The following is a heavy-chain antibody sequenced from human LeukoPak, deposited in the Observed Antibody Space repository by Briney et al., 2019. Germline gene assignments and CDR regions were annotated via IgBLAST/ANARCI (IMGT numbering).Heavy chain of an antibody. D-gene: IGHD3-9*01. CDR2: IYHSGST. Sequence: SETLSLTCTVSGYSISSGYYWACIRQPPGKGLEWIGSIYHSGSTYYNPSLKSRVTISVDTSKNQFSLKLSSVTAADTAVYYCARGIRYFDWLPPCDYWGQGTLVTVSS. CDR3: ARGIRYFDWLPPCDY. V-gene: IGHV4-38-2*02. J-gene: IGHJ4*02. CDR1: GYSISSGYY.